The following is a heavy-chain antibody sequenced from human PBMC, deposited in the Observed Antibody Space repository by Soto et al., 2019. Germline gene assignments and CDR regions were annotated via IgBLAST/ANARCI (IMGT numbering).Heavy chain of an antibody. CDR1: GYTFTSYD. J-gene: IGHJ6*03. V-gene: IGHV1-8*01. CDR3: ARGTHSRKGSYHDFWSGDYYYYYMDV. Sequence: ASVEVSCKASGYTFTSYDINWVRQATGQGLEWMGWMNPNSGNTGYAQKFQGRVTMTRNTSISTAYMELSSLRSEDTAVYYCARGTHSRKGSYHDFWSGDYYYYYMDVWGKGTTVTV. CDR2: MNPNSGNT. D-gene: IGHD3-3*01.